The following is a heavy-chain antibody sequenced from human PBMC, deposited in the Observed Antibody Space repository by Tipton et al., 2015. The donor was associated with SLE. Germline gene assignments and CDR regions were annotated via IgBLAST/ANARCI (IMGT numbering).Heavy chain of an antibody. CDR2: IYHSGST. J-gene: IGHJ5*02. Sequence: TLSLTCAVSGGSISSSNWWSWVRQPPGKGLEWIGEIYHSGSTYYNPSLKSRVTISVDTSKNQFSLKLSSVTAADTAVYYCASHSGPYNWFYPCGQGTLVTVSS. V-gene: IGHV4-4*02. D-gene: IGHD6-19*01. CDR1: GGSISSSNW. CDR3: ASHSGPYNWFYP.